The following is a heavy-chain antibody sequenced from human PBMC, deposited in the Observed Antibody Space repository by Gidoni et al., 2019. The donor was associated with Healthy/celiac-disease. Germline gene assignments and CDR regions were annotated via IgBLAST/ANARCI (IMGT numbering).Heavy chain of an antibody. Sequence: QVQLVESGGGVVQPGRSLRLSCAASGFPFSSYAMHWVRQAPGKGLEWVAVISYDGSNKYYADSVKGRFTISRDNSKNTLYLQMNSLRAEDTAVYYCARDRIAAAGRMFDYWGQGTLVTVSS. J-gene: IGHJ4*02. D-gene: IGHD6-13*01. CDR3: ARDRIAAAGRMFDY. CDR2: ISYDGSNK. V-gene: IGHV3-30-3*01. CDR1: GFPFSSYA.